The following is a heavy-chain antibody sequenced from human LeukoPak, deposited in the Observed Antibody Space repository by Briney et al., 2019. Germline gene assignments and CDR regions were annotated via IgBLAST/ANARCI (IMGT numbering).Heavy chain of an antibody. Sequence: GGSLRLSCAASRLTFSNYWMTWVGQAPGKGLEWVATIKQDGSEQYYVDSMKGRFTFSRDNSKYSLRLQMNSLRAEDTAVYFCSRDRKYYYGVDYWGQGTLVTVSS. D-gene: IGHD3-10*01. CDR3: SRDRKYYYGVDY. J-gene: IGHJ4*02. CDR2: IKQDGSEQ. CDR1: RLTFSNYW. V-gene: IGHV3-7*04.